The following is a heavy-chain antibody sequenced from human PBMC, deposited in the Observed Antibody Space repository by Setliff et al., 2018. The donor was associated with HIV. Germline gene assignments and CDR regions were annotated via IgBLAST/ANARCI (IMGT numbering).Heavy chain of an antibody. CDR2: VSYSGST. CDR1: GGSISTYY. V-gene: IGHV4-59*08. CDR3: ARRQMVVAAVDAFDI. D-gene: IGHD2-15*01. Sequence: SETLSLTCNVSGGSISTYYWSWIRQPPGKGLEWLGYVSYSGSTNFNPSLESRVTISVDTSKNQFSLRLTSVTAADTAVYFCARRQMVVAAVDAFDIWGQGTMVTVS. J-gene: IGHJ3*02.